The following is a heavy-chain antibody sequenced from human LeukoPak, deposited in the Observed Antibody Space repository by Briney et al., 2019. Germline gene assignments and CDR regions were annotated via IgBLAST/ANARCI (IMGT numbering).Heavy chain of an antibody. V-gene: IGHV3-53*01. Sequence: GGSLRLSCAASGFTVSSNYMSWVRQAPGKGLEWVSVIYSGGSTYYADSVKGRFTISRDNSKNTLYLQMNCLRAEDTAVYYCARVQWLRSWYFDYWGQGTLVTVSS. CDR3: ARVQWLRSWYFDY. CDR1: GFTVSSNY. CDR2: IYSGGST. J-gene: IGHJ4*02. D-gene: IGHD5-12*01.